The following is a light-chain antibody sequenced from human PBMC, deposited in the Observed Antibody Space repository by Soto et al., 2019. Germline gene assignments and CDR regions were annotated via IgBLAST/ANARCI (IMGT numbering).Light chain of an antibody. CDR2: NTN. Sequence: QAVVTQPPSASGTPGQRVTISCSGSSSNIGSNYVYWYQQLPGTAPKLLIYNTNERPSGVPDRLSGSKSGTSASLAISGLRSEDEADYYCSSGDDSLSGVVFGGGSKLTVL. J-gene: IGLJ2*01. CDR1: SSNIGSNY. V-gene: IGLV1-47*02. CDR3: SSGDDSLSGVV.